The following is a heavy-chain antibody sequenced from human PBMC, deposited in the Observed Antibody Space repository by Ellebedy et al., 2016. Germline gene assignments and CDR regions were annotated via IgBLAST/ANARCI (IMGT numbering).Heavy chain of an antibody. CDR3: ARSPPSSWAVATGYFDY. Sequence: SETLSLXCTVSGGPISSGDYYWNWIRQPPGKGLEWIGYINYSGSTNYINPSLKSRGTISVDTSKNQFSLKLSSVTAADTAVYYCARSPPSSWAVATGYFDYWGQGTLVTVSS. CDR1: GGPISSGDYY. CDR2: INYSGST. J-gene: IGHJ4*02. V-gene: IGHV4-30-4*01. D-gene: IGHD5-12*01.